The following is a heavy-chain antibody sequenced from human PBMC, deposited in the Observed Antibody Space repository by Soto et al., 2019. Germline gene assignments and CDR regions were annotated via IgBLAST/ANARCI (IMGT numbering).Heavy chain of an antibody. CDR3: VQTTGWPGFDF. D-gene: IGHD6-19*01. Sequence: EVQLVESGGGLIQPGGSLRLSCAASGFTVSSKYMTWVRPAPGKGLEWVSVIYGGGTTYYADSVKGRCTISRDNSKNTLYLQVNSLRAEDTAVYSCVQTTGWPGFDFWGQGTLVTVSS. CDR1: GFTVSSKY. V-gene: IGHV3-53*01. J-gene: IGHJ4*02. CDR2: IYGGGTT.